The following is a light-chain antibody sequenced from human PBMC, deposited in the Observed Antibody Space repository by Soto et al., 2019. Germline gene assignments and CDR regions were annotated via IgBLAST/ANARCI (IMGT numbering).Light chain of an antibody. J-gene: IGKJ1*01. V-gene: IGKV1-5*03. CDR3: QQYERYST. CDR1: QNIYTW. CDR2: KAS. Sequence: IQLTQSPSSLSASVGDRVTITCRASQNIYTWLAWYQQKPGIAPKLLIHKASTLESGVPSRFSGSGYGTEFTLTISGLQPEDSATYYCQQYERYSTFGQGTKVDIK.